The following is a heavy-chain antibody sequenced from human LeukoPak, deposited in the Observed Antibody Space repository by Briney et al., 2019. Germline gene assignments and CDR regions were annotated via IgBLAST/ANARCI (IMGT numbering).Heavy chain of an antibody. CDR3: ARRLGTVTTQNWFDP. CDR2: IYPGDSDT. V-gene: IGHV5-51*01. Sequence: GESLKISCKGSGYSFTSYWISWVRRMPGKGLEWMGIIYPGDSDTRYSPSFQGQVTISADKSISTAYLQWSSLKASDTAMYYCARRLGTVTTQNWFDPWGQGTLVTVSS. D-gene: IGHD4-17*01. CDR1: GYSFTSYW. J-gene: IGHJ5*02.